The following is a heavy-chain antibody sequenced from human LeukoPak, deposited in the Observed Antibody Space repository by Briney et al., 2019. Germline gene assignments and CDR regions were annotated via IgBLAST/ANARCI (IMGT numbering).Heavy chain of an antibody. CDR1: GFTFSSYS. CDR3: ARDGWELLYWYFDL. J-gene: IGHJ2*01. Sequence: TGGSLRLSCAASGFTFSSYSMNWVRQAPGKGLEWVSSISSSSSYIYYADSVKGRFTISRDNAKNSLYLQMNSLGAEDTAVYYCARDGWELLYWYFDLWGRGTLVTVSS. CDR2: ISSSSSYI. V-gene: IGHV3-21*01. D-gene: IGHD1-26*01.